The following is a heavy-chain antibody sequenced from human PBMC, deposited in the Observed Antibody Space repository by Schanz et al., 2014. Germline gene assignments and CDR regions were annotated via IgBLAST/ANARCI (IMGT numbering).Heavy chain of an antibody. CDR2: ISSSSSYI. V-gene: IGHV3-21*01. CDR3: AKDGEIWSGYPEYFDS. J-gene: IGHJ4*02. Sequence: EVQLVESGGGLVKPGGSLRLSCAPSGFTFSSFTMNWVRQAPGKGLEWVSYISSSSSYIYYADSMKGRFTISRDNAKNSLYLQMNSLRAEDTAVYYCAKDGEIWSGYPEYFDSWGQGTLVTVSS. D-gene: IGHD3-3*01. CDR1: GFTFSSFT.